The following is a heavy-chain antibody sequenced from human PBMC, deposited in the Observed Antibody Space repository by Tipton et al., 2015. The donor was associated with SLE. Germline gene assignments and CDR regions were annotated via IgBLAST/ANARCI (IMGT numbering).Heavy chain of an antibody. D-gene: IGHD1-26*01. Sequence: TLSLTCAVYGGSFSGYYWSWIRQPPGKGLEWIGEINHSGSTNYNPSLKSRVTISVDTSKNQFSRKLSSVTAADTAVYYCARVCLKWELLDLGGMDVWGQGTTVTVSS. V-gene: IGHV4-34*01. CDR3: ARVCLKWELLDLGGMDV. CDR2: INHSGST. J-gene: IGHJ6*02. CDR1: GGSFSGYY.